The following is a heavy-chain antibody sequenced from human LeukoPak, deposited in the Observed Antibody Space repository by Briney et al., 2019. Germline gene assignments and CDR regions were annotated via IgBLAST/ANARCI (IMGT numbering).Heavy chain of an antibody. CDR2: IKHDGSDS. CDR3: ARDRRPTIYGGLDS. Sequence: GGSLRLSCAASGFTFSDYYMSWIRQAPGKGLEWVANIKHDGSDSFYVDSVKGRFTISRDNSENLLYLQMHSLRVEDTAMYFCARDRRPTIYGGLDSWGQGTVVTVSS. J-gene: IGHJ4*02. D-gene: IGHD4-17*01. CDR1: GFTFSDYY. V-gene: IGHV3-7*01.